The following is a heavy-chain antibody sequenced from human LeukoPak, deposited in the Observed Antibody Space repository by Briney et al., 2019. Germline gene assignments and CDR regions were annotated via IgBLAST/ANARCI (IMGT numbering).Heavy chain of an antibody. V-gene: IGHV3-74*01. D-gene: IGHD3-10*01. Sequence: GGSLRLSCAASGFTFSGYWMHWVRQAPGKGLVWVSRINSDGSSTSYADSVKGRFTISRDNAKNTLYLQMNSLRAEDTAVYYCARAPIYYGSGSYVDYWGQGTLVAVSS. CDR3: ARAPIYYGSGSYVDY. CDR2: INSDGSST. J-gene: IGHJ4*02. CDR1: GFTFSGYW.